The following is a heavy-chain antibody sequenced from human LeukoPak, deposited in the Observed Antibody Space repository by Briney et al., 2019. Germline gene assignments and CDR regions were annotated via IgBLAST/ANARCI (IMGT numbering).Heavy chain of an antibody. D-gene: IGHD2-15*01. Sequence: GGSLRLSCAASGFTFSSYSMNWVRQAPGKGLEWVSSISSSSSYIYYADSVKGRFTISRDNAKDSLYLQMNSLRAEDTAVYYCARNTGYCSGGSCYSELIDYWGQGTLVTVSS. CDR2: ISSSSSYI. CDR1: GFTFSSYS. CDR3: ARNTGYCSGGSCYSELIDY. V-gene: IGHV3-21*01. J-gene: IGHJ4*02.